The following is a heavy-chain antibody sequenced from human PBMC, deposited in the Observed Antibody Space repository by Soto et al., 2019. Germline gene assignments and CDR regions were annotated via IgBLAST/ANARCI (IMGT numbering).Heavy chain of an antibody. V-gene: IGHV3-23*01. CDR1: GFTFNSYT. J-gene: IGHJ4*01. Sequence: PWWSLRLACGASGFTFNSYTMAGVRQAPGKGLEWVSSISGSGSSPSYADSVQGRFIIYRDNSRTTLSLQMNSLRAEDTATYYCAKARCTGNSCYVPDYWGHGSLVTVSS. D-gene: IGHD2-8*02. CDR2: ISGSGSSP. CDR3: AKARCTGNSCYVPDY.